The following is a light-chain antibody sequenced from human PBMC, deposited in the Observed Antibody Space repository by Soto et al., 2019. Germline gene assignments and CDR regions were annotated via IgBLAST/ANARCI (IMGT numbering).Light chain of an antibody. J-gene: IGKJ4*01. V-gene: IGKV3-11*01. CDR3: QQRLT. Sequence: EIVLTQSPATLSLSPGERATLSCRASQSVSSYLAWYQQKPGQAPRLLIYDASNRATGIPARFSGSGSGTDFTLTISSLEPEDFAVYYSQQRLTFGGGTKVEIK. CDR1: QSVSSY. CDR2: DAS.